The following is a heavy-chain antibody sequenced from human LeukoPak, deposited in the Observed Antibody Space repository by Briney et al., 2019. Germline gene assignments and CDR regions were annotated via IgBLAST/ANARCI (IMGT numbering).Heavy chain of an antibody. Sequence: KPSETLSLTCVVSGGSFSAHYWSWIRQSPGMGLEWIGEINHSGSTNYNPSLKSRVTMSVDTSKNQFSLKLSSVNAADTAVYYCARYFTFDSSGYYYTFDYWGQGTLVTVSS. CDR1: GGSFSAHY. CDR3: ARYFTFDSSGYYYTFDY. V-gene: IGHV4-34*01. D-gene: IGHD3-22*01. J-gene: IGHJ4*02. CDR2: INHSGST.